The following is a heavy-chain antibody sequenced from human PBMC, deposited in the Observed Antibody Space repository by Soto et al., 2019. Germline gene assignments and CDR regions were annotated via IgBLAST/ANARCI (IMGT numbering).Heavy chain of an antibody. D-gene: IGHD6-6*01. J-gene: IGHJ6*02. Sequence: EVQLVQSGAEVKKPGESLKISCKGSGYSFTSYWIGWVRQMPGKGLEWMGIIYPGDSDTRYSPSFQGQVTISADKSISTAYLQWSSLKASDTAMYYCASSDYDHHSSSGGWYYGMDVWGQGTTVTVSS. V-gene: IGHV5-51*01. CDR3: ASSDYDHHSSSGGWYYGMDV. CDR1: GYSFTSYW. CDR2: IYPGDSDT.